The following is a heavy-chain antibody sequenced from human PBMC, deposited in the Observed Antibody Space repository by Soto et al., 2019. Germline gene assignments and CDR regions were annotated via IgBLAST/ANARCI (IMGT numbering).Heavy chain of an antibody. Sequence: QVQLQESGPGLVKPSETLSLTCIVSGGSISSYYWSWIRQPPGRGLEWIGYISYSGSTDYNPSLKSRVTISIDTSKNQFSLKLTSVTAADTAVYYCATAESFWYFDSWGQGTLVTVSS. CDR2: ISYSGST. V-gene: IGHV4-59*01. CDR1: GGSISSYY. J-gene: IGHJ4*02. CDR3: ATAESFWYFDS. D-gene: IGHD3-3*01.